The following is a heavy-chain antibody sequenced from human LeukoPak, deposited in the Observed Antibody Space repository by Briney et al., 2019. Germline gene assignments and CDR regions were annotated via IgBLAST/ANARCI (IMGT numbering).Heavy chain of an antibody. CDR3: VRHILGYFYGVDY. D-gene: IGHD2/OR15-2a*01. Sequence: SETLSLTCTVSGGSVSSSTYYWGWICQPPGKGLEWIGSIYYSGSTYYNPSLESRVTISVDTSNNRFSLKLSSVTAADTSIYYCVRHILGYFYGVDYWGQGTLVTISS. J-gene: IGHJ4*02. V-gene: IGHV4-39*01. CDR2: IYYSGST. CDR1: GGSVSSSTYY.